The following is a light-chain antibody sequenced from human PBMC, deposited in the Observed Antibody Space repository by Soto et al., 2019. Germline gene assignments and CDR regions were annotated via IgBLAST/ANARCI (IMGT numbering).Light chain of an antibody. CDR3: CSYASRSTYV. CDR1: SSDVGSYNL. V-gene: IGLV2-23*01. CDR2: EGS. Sequence: QSVLTQPASVSGSPGQSISISCTGTSSDVGSYNLVSWYQQHPGKAPKLMIYEGSKRPSGVSNRFSGSKSGNTASLRISGLQAEDEADYYCCSYASRSTYVFGTGTKLTVL. J-gene: IGLJ1*01.